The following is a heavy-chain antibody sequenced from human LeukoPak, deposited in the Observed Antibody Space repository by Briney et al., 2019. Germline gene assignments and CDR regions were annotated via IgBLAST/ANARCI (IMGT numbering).Heavy chain of an antibody. Sequence: GGSLRLSCAASGFTFSSYAMSWVRQAPGKGLEWVGRIKSKTDGGTTDYAAPVKGRFTISRDDSKNTLYLQMNSLKTEDTAVYYCTTSPYYDSSAFDYWGQGTLVTVSS. CDR2: IKSKTDGGTT. D-gene: IGHD3-22*01. CDR1: GFTFSSYA. J-gene: IGHJ4*02. CDR3: TTSPYYDSSAFDY. V-gene: IGHV3-15*01.